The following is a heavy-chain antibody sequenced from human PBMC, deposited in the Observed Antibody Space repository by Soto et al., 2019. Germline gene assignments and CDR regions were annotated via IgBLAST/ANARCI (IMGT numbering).Heavy chain of an antibody. Sequence: EVQLLESGGGLVQPGGSLRLSCAASGFTFSGYAMSWVRQAQGKGLEWVSAISGNGGSTYYADSVKGRFTISRDNSKDTLYLQMNSLRDEDTALYYCAKRGQTIVVVVAATDVASGGHGTLVSVST. J-gene: IGHJ5*01. CDR1: GFTFSGYA. CDR2: ISGNGGST. V-gene: IGHV3-23*01. D-gene: IGHD2-15*01. CDR3: AKRGQTIVVVVAATDVAS.